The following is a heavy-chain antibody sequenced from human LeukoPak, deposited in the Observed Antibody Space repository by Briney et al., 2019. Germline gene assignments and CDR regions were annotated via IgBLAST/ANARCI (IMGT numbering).Heavy chain of an antibody. CDR1: GFTFSSYA. D-gene: IGHD2-15*01. V-gene: IGHV3-53*01. Sequence: PGGSLRLSCAASGFTFSSYAMSWVRQAPGKGLEWVSVIYSGGSTYYADSVKGRFTISRGNSKNTLYLQMNSLRAEDTAVYYCARVAAYCSGSSCYLYAFDIWGQGTMVTVSS. CDR3: ARVAAYCSGSSCYLYAFDI. CDR2: IYSGGST. J-gene: IGHJ3*02.